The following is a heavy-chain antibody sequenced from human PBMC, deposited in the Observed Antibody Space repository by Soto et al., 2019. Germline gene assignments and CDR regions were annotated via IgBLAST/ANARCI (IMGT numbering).Heavy chain of an antibody. V-gene: IGHV3-21*01. Sequence: EVQLVESGGGLVKPGGSLRLSCAASGFTFSSYSMNWVRQAPGKGLEWVSSISSSSSYIYYADSVKGRFTISRDNAKTSRYLQMNSLRAEDTAVYYCASSLSTIFGVVIIEGPGYWGQGTLVTVSS. CDR1: GFTFSSYS. CDR2: ISSSSSYI. J-gene: IGHJ4*02. D-gene: IGHD3-3*01. CDR3: ASSLSTIFGVVIIEGPGY.